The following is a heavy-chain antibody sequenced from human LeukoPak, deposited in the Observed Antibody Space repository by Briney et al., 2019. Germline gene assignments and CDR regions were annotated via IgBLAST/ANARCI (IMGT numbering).Heavy chain of an antibody. CDR1: GDSISSYY. Sequence: SETLSLTCTVSGDSISSYYWTWIRQPPGKGLEWIGYIYYSGSTNYNPSLKSRVTISVDTSKNQFSLKLSSVTAADTAVYYCARGSYYYDSSPDYWGQGTLVTVSS. J-gene: IGHJ4*02. CDR3: ARGSYYYDSSPDY. CDR2: IYYSGST. V-gene: IGHV4-59*01. D-gene: IGHD3-22*01.